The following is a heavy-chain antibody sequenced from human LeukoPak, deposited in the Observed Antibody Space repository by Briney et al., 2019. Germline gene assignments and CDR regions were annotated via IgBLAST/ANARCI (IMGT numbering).Heavy chain of an antibody. J-gene: IGHJ4*02. V-gene: IGHV1-3*04. CDR2: INTGNGNT. CDR3: ARETFGSSRPSDF. Sequence: ASVKVSCKASGGTFSSYAIHWVRQAPGQRLEWMGWINTGNGNTKYSQNFQGRVTITRDTSASTAYMELSSLRSEDTAVYWCARETFGSSRPSDFWGQGTLVTVSS. CDR1: GGTFSSYA. D-gene: IGHD6-13*01.